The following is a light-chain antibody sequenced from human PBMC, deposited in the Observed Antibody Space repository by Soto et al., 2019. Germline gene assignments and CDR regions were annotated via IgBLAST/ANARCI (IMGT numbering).Light chain of an antibody. J-gene: IGKJ1*01. Sequence: DIQMTQSPATLSSSLGDRVTITCRASQSISSWLAWYQQKPGKAPKLLIYDASSLESGVPSRFSGSGSGTEFPITISRLQPDVFASYYYQQYNSYWTFGQGTKVEIK. CDR1: QSISSW. CDR3: QQYNSYWT. V-gene: IGKV1-5*01. CDR2: DAS.